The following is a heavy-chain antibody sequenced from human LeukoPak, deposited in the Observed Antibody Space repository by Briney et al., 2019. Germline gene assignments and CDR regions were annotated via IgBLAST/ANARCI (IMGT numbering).Heavy chain of an antibody. D-gene: IGHD2-2*01. V-gene: IGHV4-4*07. CDR2: IYTSGST. CDR3: ASGPPPYCSSTSCYYYYYGMDV. Sequence: SETLSLTCTVSGGSISSYYWSWIRQPAGKGLEWIGHIYTSGSTNYNPFLKSRVTMSVDTSKNQFSLKLSSVTAADTAVYYCASGPPPYCSSTSCYYYYYGMDVWGQGTTVTVSS. J-gene: IGHJ6*02. CDR1: GGSISSYY.